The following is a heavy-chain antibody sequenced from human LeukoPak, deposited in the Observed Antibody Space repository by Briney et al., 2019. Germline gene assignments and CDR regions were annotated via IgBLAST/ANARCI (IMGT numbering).Heavy chain of an antibody. CDR1: GGSISSSNW. CDR2: INPRGNT. J-gene: IGHJ4*02. CDR3: ASGSKSGPKGYMVRGIIRPDY. D-gene: IGHD3-10*01. V-gene: IGHV4-4*02. Sequence: PSETLSLTCAVSGGSISSSNWWSWVRQPSGKGLEWIGEINPRGNTKNKPSLKSQITISVDTSKIQFSLKLRSVTAADTAVYYCASGSKSGPKGYMVRGIIRPDYWGKGTLVTVSS.